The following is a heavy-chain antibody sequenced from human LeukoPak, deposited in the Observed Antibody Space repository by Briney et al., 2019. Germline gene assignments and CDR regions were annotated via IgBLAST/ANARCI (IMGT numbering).Heavy chain of an antibody. CDR1: GFTFSSYW. V-gene: IGHV3-74*01. D-gene: IGHD2-8*02. CDR2: INSDGSST. J-gene: IGHJ4*02. Sequence: PGGSLRLSCAASGFTFSSYWMHWVRQAPGKGLVWVSRINSDGSSTSYADSVKGRFTISRDNAKNSLYLQMNSLRAEDTAIYYCATYRQVLLPFEYWGQGTLVTVSS. CDR3: ATYRQVLLPFEY.